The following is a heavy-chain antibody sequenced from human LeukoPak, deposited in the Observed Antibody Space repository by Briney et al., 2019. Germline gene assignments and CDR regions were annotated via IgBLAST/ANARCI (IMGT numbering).Heavy chain of an antibody. V-gene: IGHV1-18*01. D-gene: IGHD3-22*01. CDR2: ISVYNGNT. J-gene: IGHJ4*02. CDR3: ARVGSSGYYYDHY. CDR1: GYTFTSYG. Sequence: ASVKVSCKASGYTFTSYGISWVRQAPGQGLEWMGWISVYNGNTKYAQKFQGRVTMTTDTSTSTAYMELRSLRSADTAVYYCARVGSSGYYYDHYWGQGTLVTVSS.